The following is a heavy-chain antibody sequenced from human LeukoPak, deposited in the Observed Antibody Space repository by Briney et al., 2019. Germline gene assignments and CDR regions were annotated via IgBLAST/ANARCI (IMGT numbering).Heavy chain of an antibody. J-gene: IGHJ5*01. V-gene: IGHV4-39*01. CDR3: VKSTSSSWYPRFDS. Sequence: PSETLSLTCTVSGVSISTNALFWGWIRQPPGKGLERIASIYFSGSTYYNPSMKSRATISVDMPRNQFSLRLSSVTAEDTAMYYCVKSTSSSWYPRFDSWGQGTLVPVSS. D-gene: IGHD6-13*01. CDR2: IYFSGST. CDR1: GVSISTNALF.